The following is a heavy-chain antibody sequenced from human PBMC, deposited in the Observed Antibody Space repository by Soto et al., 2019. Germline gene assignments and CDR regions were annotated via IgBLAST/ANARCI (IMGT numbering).Heavy chain of an antibody. J-gene: IGHJ6*02. V-gene: IGHV4-61*08. CDR1: GGSVSSVDHY. Sequence: SETLSLTCSVSGGSVSSVDHYWNWIRQPPGQGLEWIGYIYYSGSDDYNPALESRVTLSVDTSKNQFSLKLASVTAADTAVYFCARGAGFGYYYCHMDFWGQGTTVTVSS. CDR2: IYYSGSD. CDR3: ARGAGFGYYYCHMDF. D-gene: IGHD3-10*01.